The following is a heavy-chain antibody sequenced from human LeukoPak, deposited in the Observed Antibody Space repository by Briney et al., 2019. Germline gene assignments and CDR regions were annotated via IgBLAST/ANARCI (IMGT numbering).Heavy chain of an antibody. Sequence: SETLSLTCTVSGDSISSYYWSWIRQPPGKGLEWIGYIYYSGSTNYNPSLKSRVTISVDTSKNQFSLKLSSVTAADTAVYYCARGYWQQLSYWGQGTLVTVSS. CDR1: GDSISSYY. CDR2: IYYSGST. D-gene: IGHD6-13*01. CDR3: ARGYWQQLSY. J-gene: IGHJ4*02. V-gene: IGHV4-59*01.